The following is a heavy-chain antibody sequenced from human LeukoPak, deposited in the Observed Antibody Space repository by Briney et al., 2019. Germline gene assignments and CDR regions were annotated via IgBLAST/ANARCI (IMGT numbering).Heavy chain of an antibody. V-gene: IGHV5-51*01. D-gene: IGHD6-19*01. J-gene: IGHJ3*02. CDR2: IYPGDSDT. Sequence: GESLKISCKGSGYSFASYWIGWVRQMPGKGLEWMGIIYPGDSDTRYSPSFQGQVTFSADKSISTAYLQWSSLKASDTAMYYCARQAVNTAFDIWGQGTMVTVSS. CDR1: GYSFASYW. CDR3: ARQAVNTAFDI.